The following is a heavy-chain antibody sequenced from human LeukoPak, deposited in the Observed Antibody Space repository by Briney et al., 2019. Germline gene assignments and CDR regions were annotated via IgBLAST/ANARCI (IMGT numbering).Heavy chain of an antibody. Sequence: SETLSLTCTISGGSISSGHYYWSWIREPPGKGLEWIGYIYHSGTTYYNPSLKSRVTISVDRSKNQFSLKLSSVTAADTAVYYCAHGHDCSGGSCYSEDDAFDIWGQGTMVTVSS. CDR3: AHGHDCSGGSCYSEDDAFDI. J-gene: IGHJ3*02. CDR1: GGSISSGHYY. V-gene: IGHV4-30-2*01. D-gene: IGHD2-15*01. CDR2: IYHSGTT.